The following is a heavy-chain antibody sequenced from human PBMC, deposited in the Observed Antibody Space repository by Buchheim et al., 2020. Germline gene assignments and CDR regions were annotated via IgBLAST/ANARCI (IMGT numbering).Heavy chain of an antibody. CDR3: ARLVGARGDSGYYTYYYGMDV. CDR1: GGTFSSYT. CDR2: IIPILGIA. Sequence: QVQLVQSGAEVKKPGSSVKVSCKASGGTFSSYTTSWVRQAPGQGLEWMGRIIPILGIANYAQKFQGRVTITAAKSTSTAYMELSSLRAEDTAVYYCARLVGARGDSGYYTYYYGMDVWGQGTT. V-gene: IGHV1-69*02. J-gene: IGHJ6*02. D-gene: IGHD5-12*01.